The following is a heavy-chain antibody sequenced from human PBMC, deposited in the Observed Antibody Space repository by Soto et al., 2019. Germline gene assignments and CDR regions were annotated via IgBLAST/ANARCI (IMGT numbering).Heavy chain of an antibody. CDR3: VRGGSNYAS. Sequence: EVQLVESGGGLVQPGGSLRLSCTASGFTFSDSWMTWVRQAPGKGLEWVARIKPDESEKKYADSVKGRFSISRDNAKNSMDLQMDSRRGEDTAVYYCVRGGSNYASWGKGTLVTVSS. CDR2: IKPDESEK. D-gene: IGHD4-4*01. V-gene: IGHV3-7*01. CDR1: GFTFSDSW. J-gene: IGHJ5*02.